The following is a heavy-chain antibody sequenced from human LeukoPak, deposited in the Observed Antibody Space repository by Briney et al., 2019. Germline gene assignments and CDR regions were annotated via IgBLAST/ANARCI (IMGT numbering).Heavy chain of an antibody. J-gene: IGHJ4*02. CDR1: GYTLTELS. CDR3: ARVAHSGYDYIWGTLSGGFDY. D-gene: IGHD3-16*01. Sequence: GASVKVSCKVSGYTLTELSMHWVRQAPGKGLEWMGWISGYNGKTNHTQKLQGRVTMTTDTSTSTAYMELRSLRSDDTAVYYCARVAHSGYDYIWGTLSGGFDYWGQGTLVTVSS. V-gene: IGHV1-18*01. CDR2: ISGYNGKT.